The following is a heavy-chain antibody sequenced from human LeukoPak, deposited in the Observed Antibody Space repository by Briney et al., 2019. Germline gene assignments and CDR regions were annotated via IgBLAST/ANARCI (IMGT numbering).Heavy chain of an antibody. CDR3: AAEGYYDSSGSGTAIDY. CDR2: IYHSGST. J-gene: IGHJ4*02. CDR1: GYSISSGYY. Sequence: SETLSLTCTVSGYSISSGYYWGWIRQPPGKGLEWIGSIYHSGSTYYNPSLKSRVTISVDTSKNRFSLKLSSVTAADTAVYYCAAEGYYDSSGSGTAIDYWGRGTLVTVSS. D-gene: IGHD3-22*01. V-gene: IGHV4-38-2*02.